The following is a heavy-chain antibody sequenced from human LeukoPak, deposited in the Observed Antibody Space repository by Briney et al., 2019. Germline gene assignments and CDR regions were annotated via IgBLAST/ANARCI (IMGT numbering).Heavy chain of an antibody. V-gene: IGHV4-34*01. J-gene: IGHJ5*01. CDR1: GGSFSGYY. D-gene: IGHD6-19*01. CDR2: INHSGST. Sequence: PSETLSLTCAVYGGSFSGYYWSWIRQPPGKGLEWIGEINHSGSTNYNPSLKSRVTISVDTSKNQFSLKLSSVTAADTAVYYCARHGSRYSSGWFDYWGQGTLVTVSS. CDR3: ARHGSRYSSGWFDY.